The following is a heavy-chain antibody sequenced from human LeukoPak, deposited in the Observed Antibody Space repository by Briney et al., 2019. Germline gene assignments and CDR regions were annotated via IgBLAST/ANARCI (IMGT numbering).Heavy chain of an antibody. J-gene: IGHJ5*02. Sequence: SETLSLTCTVSGGSISSGSYYWSWIRQPAGKGLEWIGRIYTSGSTNYNPSLKSRVAISVDTSKNQFSLKLNSVTAADTAVYYCARIFSSGYSVDPWGQGTLVSVSS. CDR2: IYTSGST. D-gene: IGHD3-22*01. V-gene: IGHV4-61*02. CDR1: GGSISSGSYY. CDR3: ARIFSSGYSVDP.